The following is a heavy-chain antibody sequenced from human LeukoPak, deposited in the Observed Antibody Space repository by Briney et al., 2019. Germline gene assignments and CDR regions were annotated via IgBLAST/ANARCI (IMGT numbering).Heavy chain of an antibody. CDR3: ASLVVVVAATENMDV. CDR1: GFTFSSYA. J-gene: IGHJ6*03. CDR2: ISGSGGST. D-gene: IGHD2-15*01. Sequence: GGSLRLSCAASGFTFSSYAMSWVRQAPGKGLEWVSAISGSGGSTYYADSVKGRFTISRDNSKNTLYLQMNSLRAEDTAVYYCASLVVVVAATENMDVWGKGTTVIVSS. V-gene: IGHV3-23*01.